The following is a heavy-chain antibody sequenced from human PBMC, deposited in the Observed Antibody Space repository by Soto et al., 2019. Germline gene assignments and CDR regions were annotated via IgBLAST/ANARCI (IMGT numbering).Heavy chain of an antibody. Sequence: SDTLSLTCVVYGGSLTGYYWSWIRQPPGRGLEWIGEINPTGSPKYNPSLMSRVTISVDTSKNQFSMKLSSVTAADTAVFYCARSREQWLVDAFDIWGQGTMVTVSS. V-gene: IGHV4-34*01. CDR2: INPTGSP. CDR3: ARSREQWLVDAFDI. D-gene: IGHD6-19*01. CDR1: GGSLTGYY. J-gene: IGHJ3*02.